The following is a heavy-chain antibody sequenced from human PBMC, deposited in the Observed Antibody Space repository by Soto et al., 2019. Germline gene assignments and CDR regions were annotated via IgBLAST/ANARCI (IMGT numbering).Heavy chain of an antibody. J-gene: IGHJ4*02. D-gene: IGHD3-10*01. CDR3: AKDIEPGYYYGSGSYGYFDY. Sequence: EVQLVESEGGLVQPGRSLRLSCAASGFTFDDYAMHWVRQAPGKGLEWVSGISWNSGSIGYADSVKGRFTISRDNAKNSLYLQMNSLRAEDTALYYCAKDIEPGYYYGSGSYGYFDYWGQGTLVTVSS. CDR1: GFTFDDYA. V-gene: IGHV3-9*01. CDR2: ISWNSGSI.